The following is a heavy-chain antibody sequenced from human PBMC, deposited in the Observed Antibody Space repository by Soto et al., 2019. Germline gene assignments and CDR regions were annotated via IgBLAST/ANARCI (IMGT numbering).Heavy chain of an antibody. CDR2: IYHSGST. CDR1: GYSMRSGYY. J-gene: IGHJ6*02. Sequence: PSETLSLTCSVSGYSMRSGYYWGWIRQPPGKGLEWIGSIYHSGSTYYNPSLKSRVTISVDTSKNQFSLKLSSVTAADTAVYYCASGGLEGGCSSTSCYPESVKGAYGMDVWGQGTTVTVSS. V-gene: IGHV4-38-2*01. D-gene: IGHD2-2*01. CDR3: ASGGLEGGCSSTSCYPESVKGAYGMDV.